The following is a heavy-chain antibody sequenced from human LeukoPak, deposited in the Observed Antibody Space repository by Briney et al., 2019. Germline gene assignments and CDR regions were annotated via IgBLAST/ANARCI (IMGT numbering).Heavy chain of an antibody. D-gene: IGHD3-3*01. V-gene: IGHV1-46*01. CDR2: INPSGGST. CDR3: ARDYSNFWSGYNHAIPQGHLGWFDP. CDR1: GGTFSSYA. J-gene: IGHJ5*02. Sequence: ASVKVSCKASGGTFSSYAISWVRQAPGQGLEWMGIINPSGGSTSYAQKFQGRVTMTRDTSTSTVYMELSSLRSEDTAVYYCARDYSNFWSGYNHAIPQGHLGWFDPWGQGTLVTVSS.